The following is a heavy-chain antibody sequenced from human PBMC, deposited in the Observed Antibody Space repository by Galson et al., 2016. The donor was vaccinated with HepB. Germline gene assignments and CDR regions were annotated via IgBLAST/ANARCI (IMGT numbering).Heavy chain of an antibody. CDR2: MSSNSIFT. D-gene: IGHD3-22*01. Sequence: SLRLSCAASGFTFSTYYMIWIRQAPGKGPEWIAYMSSNSIFTNYPDSVKGRFTISRDNAENSLYLQMNSLRAEDTAVYYCARDRNYYDGSSYYDVFDIWGQGTMVTVSS. CDR1: GFTFSTYY. V-gene: IGHV3-11*05. J-gene: IGHJ3*02. CDR3: ARDRNYYDGSSYYDVFDI.